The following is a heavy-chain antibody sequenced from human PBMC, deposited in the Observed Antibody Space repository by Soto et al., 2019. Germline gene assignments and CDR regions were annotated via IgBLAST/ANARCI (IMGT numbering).Heavy chain of an antibody. CDR1: GSTFTSNG. CDR3: ATAIAATGPADD. J-gene: IGHJ4*02. D-gene: IGHD6-13*01. V-gene: IGHV1-18*01. Sequence: QIHLVQSEAEVKKPGASVKVSCKASGSTFTSNGFTWVRQAPGQGLQWMGWIGAYNSNTNYARKFQGRVTMTPDTSTSPAFMELTSLTSDDTAVYYCATAIAATGPADDWGQGTLVTVSS. CDR2: IGAYNSNT.